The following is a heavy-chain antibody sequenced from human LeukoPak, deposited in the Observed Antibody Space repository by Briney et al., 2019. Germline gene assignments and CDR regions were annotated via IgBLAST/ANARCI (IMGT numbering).Heavy chain of an antibody. V-gene: IGHV3-7*01. CDR2: INQDGTEK. D-gene: IGHD3-10*01. CDR3: AKVAKYYYGPETYYFFEQ. J-gene: IGHJ4*02. CDR1: GFTFSSYW. Sequence: GGSLRLSCAASGFTFSSYWMSWVRQAPGKGLEWVANINQDGTEKYYVDSVKGRFTVSRDYAKNSLYLQMNSLRVEDTAVYYCAKVAKYYYGPETYYFFEQWGQGTPVTASS.